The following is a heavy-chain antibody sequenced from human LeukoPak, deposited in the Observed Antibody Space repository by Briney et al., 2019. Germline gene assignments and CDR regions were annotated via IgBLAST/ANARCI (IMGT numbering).Heavy chain of an antibody. J-gene: IGHJ4*02. CDR2: IYYSGST. Sequence: SQTLSLTCTVSGGSISSGGYYWSWIRQHPGKGLEWIGYIYYSGSTYYNPSLKSRVTISVDTSKNQFSLKLSSVTAADTAVYYCARGDPLLGYCSGGSCLKFDYWGQGTLVTVSS. CDR1: GGSISSGGYY. V-gene: IGHV4-31*03. CDR3: ARGDPLLGYCSGGSCLKFDY. D-gene: IGHD2-15*01.